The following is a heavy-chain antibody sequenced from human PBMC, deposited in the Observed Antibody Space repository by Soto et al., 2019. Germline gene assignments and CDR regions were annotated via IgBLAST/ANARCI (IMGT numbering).Heavy chain of an antibody. V-gene: IGHV1-69*02. J-gene: IGHJ6*02. D-gene: IGHD3-10*01. CDR1: GGTFSSYT. Sequence: QVQLVQSGAEVKKPGSSVKFSCKASGGTFSSYTISWVRRAPGQGLGWMGRSIHILGIANYAQKLQGRVKITADKSTSTDYMDLSSLRSEGTAVYYCASLRPCYYGSGCPCYGMDVWGQGTTVTVSS. CDR2: SIHILGIA. CDR3: ASLRPCYYGSGCPCYGMDV.